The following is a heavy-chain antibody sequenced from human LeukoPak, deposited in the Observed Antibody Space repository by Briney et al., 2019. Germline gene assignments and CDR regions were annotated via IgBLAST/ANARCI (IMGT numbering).Heavy chain of an antibody. J-gene: IGHJ3*02. V-gene: IGHV3-23*01. D-gene: IGHD2/OR15-2a*01. CDR1: GFTFSSYS. CDR2: ISSSGGNT. Sequence: GGSLRLSCAASGFTFSSYSMNWVRQAPGKGLEWVSAISSSGGNTYYADSVKGRFIISRDSSKNTLYLQMSSLRVEDTAVFHCAKVRDHDTFPDAFDIWGQGTMVTVSS. CDR3: AKVRDHDTFPDAFDI.